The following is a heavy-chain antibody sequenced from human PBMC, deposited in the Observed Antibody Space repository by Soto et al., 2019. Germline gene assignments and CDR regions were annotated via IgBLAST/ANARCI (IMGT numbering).Heavy chain of an antibody. D-gene: IGHD5-18*01. J-gene: IGHJ3*02. CDR1: GFTFSSYG. Sequence: GGSLRLSCAASGFTFSSYGMDWVRQAPGKGLEWVAVISYDGSNKYYADSVKGRFTISRDNSKNTLYLQMNSLRAEDTAVYYCAKDISGRDTAMGTDAFDIWGFDIWGQGTMVTVSS. V-gene: IGHV3-30*18. CDR3: AKDISGRDTAMGTDAFDIWGFDI. CDR2: ISYDGSNK.